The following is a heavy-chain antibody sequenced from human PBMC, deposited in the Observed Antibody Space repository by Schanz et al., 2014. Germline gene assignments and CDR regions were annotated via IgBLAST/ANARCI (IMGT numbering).Heavy chain of an antibody. CDR3: ARSNYYDNSDYYNSFDY. Sequence: VQLEQSGAEVKKPGSSVKVSCKASGGTFSSFGINWVRQAPGQGLEWMGRIIPVLAIADYAQKFQGRVTMTTDTSTSTAYMDLSSLRPEDTAVYYCARSNYYDNSDYYNSFDYWGQGTLVTVSS. V-gene: IGHV1-69*02. D-gene: IGHD3-22*01. J-gene: IGHJ4*02. CDR1: GGTFSSFG. CDR2: IIPVLAIA.